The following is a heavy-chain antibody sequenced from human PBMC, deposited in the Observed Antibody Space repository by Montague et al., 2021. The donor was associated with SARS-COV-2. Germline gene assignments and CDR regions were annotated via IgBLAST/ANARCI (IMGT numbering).Heavy chain of an antibody. J-gene: IGHJ3*02. CDR2: INHSGST. CDR1: GGSFSDHY. V-gene: IGHV4-34*01. D-gene: IGHD6-19*01. Sequence: SETLSLTCDVYGGSFSDHYWSWIRQPPGKGLEWIGEINHSGSTNYNPSLKSRVTISVDTSKNQFSLKLSSVTAADTAVYYCARRRSSGSFGDAFDIWGQGTMVTGSS. CDR3: ARRRSSGSFGDAFDI.